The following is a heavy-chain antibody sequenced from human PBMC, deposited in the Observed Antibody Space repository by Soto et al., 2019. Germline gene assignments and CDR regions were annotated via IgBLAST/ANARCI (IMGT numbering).Heavy chain of an antibody. J-gene: IGHJ5*02. CDR1: GYTFTSYG. D-gene: IGHD5-12*01. CDR2: ISAYNGNT. V-gene: IGHV1-18*01. Sequence: ASVKVSCKASGYTFTSYGISWVRQAPGQGLEWMGWISAYNGNTNYAQKLQGRVTMTTDTSTSTAYMELSSLRSDDTAVYYCARDFNSGYSGYAPGSWFDPWGQGTLVTVSS. CDR3: ARDFNSGYSGYAPGSWFDP.